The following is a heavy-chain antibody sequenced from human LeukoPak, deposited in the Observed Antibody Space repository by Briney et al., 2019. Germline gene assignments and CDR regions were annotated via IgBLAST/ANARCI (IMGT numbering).Heavy chain of an antibody. CDR3: AKDRPRDYRSRQGFSDVWFDP. CDR2: ISDSGGET. CDR1: GFTFSRFA. D-gene: IGHD2-15*01. V-gene: IGHV3-23*01. J-gene: IGHJ5*02. Sequence: PRGSLRLSCSASGFTFSRFAMTWARQAPGRWLEWVSAISDSGGETHSADPVKGRFTISRDNSKNMLYLQMNSLRAEDTALYYCAKDRPRDYRSRQGFSDVWFDPWGRGTLVTVSS.